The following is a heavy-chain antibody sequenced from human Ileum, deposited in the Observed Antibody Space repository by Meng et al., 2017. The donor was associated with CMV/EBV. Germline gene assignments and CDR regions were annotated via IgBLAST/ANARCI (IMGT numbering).Heavy chain of an antibody. CDR3: ARDLIRDDTGSWFDP. CDR1: GDSISRYV. CDR2: INTSGKT. D-gene: IGHD3-16*01. Sequence: HVQLPELGPGRVKPSEPLSLTCTVSGDSISRYVWSWIRQPAGKGLEWIGRINTSGKTTYSPSLKSRVTMSLDTSKNQFSLRLTSVSAADTALYYCARDLIRDDTGSWFDPWGQGTLVTVSS. V-gene: IGHV4-4*07. J-gene: IGHJ5*02.